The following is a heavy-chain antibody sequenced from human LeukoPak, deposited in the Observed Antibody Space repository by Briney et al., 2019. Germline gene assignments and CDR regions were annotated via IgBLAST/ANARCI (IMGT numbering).Heavy chain of an antibody. CDR2: INPNSGGT. J-gene: IGHJ4*02. Sequence: ASVKVSCKASGYTFTGYYMHWVRQAPGQGLEWMGWINPNSGGTNNAQKIQGRVTMTRDTSISTAYIELSRPRSDDTAVYYCARSLAKSDSLDYWGQGTLVSVSS. D-gene: IGHD3-16*02. CDR1: GYTFTGYY. CDR3: ARSLAKSDSLDY. V-gene: IGHV1-2*02.